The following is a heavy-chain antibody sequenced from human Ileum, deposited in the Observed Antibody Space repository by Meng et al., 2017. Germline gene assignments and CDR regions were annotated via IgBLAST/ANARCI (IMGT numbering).Heavy chain of an antibody. CDR2: FHPGSGA. V-gene: IGHV4-4*02. D-gene: IGHD2-21*01. Sequence: VQLQDAGPGMGTPSGTLLLAWAVSGGSISGGTWWSWVRQPPGKGLQWIGQFHPGSGAAYHPSLETRVTISVDTSKNQFSLELTSVTAADTAVYYCAKNGAYCLESWGQGTLVTVSS. CDR3: AKNGAYCLES. J-gene: IGHJ4*02. CDR1: GGSISGGTW.